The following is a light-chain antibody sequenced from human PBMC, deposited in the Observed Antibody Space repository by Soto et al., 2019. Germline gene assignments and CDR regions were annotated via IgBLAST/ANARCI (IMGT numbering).Light chain of an antibody. V-gene: IGLV1-44*01. CDR1: SSNIGSHT. CDR2: SNT. Sequence: QSVLTQPPSASGTPGQTIAISCSGGSSNIGSHTVNWYQRLPGTAPRLLIYSNTQRPSGVPDRFSGSKSGTSASLAITGLQSDSEGDYYCATWDDSLDGVVFGGGTKVTVL. J-gene: IGLJ2*01. CDR3: ATWDDSLDGVV.